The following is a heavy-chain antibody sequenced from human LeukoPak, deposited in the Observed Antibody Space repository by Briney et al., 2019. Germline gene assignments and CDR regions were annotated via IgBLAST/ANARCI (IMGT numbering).Heavy chain of an antibody. CDR3: VRGRDIVATAPYYYYGMDV. CDR2: ICEGESGA. J-gene: IGHJ6*02. V-gene: IGHV3-7*04. Sequence: PGGSLRLSCAAPGFTFRGYWMNWVRQAPGKGLEWVANICEGESGAHYVDSVTGRFIISGDSAKTSLYLQMNSLRAEDSAVYYCVRGRDIVATAPYYYYGMDVWGQGTTVTVSS. CDR1: GFTFRGYW. D-gene: IGHD5-12*01.